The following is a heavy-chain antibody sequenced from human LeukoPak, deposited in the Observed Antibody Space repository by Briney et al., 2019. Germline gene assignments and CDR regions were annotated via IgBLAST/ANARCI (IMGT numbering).Heavy chain of an antibody. CDR3: AKGRLSVVYGVDY. J-gene: IGHJ4*02. CDR2: ISYDGSNK. V-gene: IGHV3-30*18. CDR1: GFTFSSYG. Sequence: GRSLRLSCAASGFTFSSYGMHWVRQAPGKGLEWEAVISYDGSNKYYADSVKGRFTISRDNSKNTLYLQMNSLRAEDTAVYYCAKGRLSVVYGVDYWGQGTLVTVSS. D-gene: IGHD2-8*02.